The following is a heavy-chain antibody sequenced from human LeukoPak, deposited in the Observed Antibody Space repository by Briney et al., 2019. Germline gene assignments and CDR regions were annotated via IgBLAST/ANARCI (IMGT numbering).Heavy chain of an antibody. CDR3: ARDRTVATGYYYMDV. D-gene: IGHD4-11*01. J-gene: IGHJ6*03. CDR1: VGSISSGGYY. Sequence: SQTLSLTCTVSVGSISSGGYYWSWIRQHPGKGLEWIGYIYYSGSTYYNPSLKSRVTISVDTSKNQFSLKLSSVTAADTAVYYCARDRTVATGYYYMDVWGKGTTVTVSS. V-gene: IGHV4-31*03. CDR2: IYYSGST.